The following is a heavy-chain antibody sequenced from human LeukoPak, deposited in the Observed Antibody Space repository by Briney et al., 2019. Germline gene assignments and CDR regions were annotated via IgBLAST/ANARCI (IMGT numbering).Heavy chain of an antibody. Sequence: GESLKIPCKGSGYSFSSNWIGWVRQMPGKGLEWMGIIYPGDSDTRYSPSFQGQVTISADKSISTAFLQWSSLKASDTAMYYCARRRYSSSFDYWGQGTLVTVSS. D-gene: IGHD6-6*01. CDR2: IYPGDSDT. CDR3: ARRRYSSSFDY. J-gene: IGHJ4*02. V-gene: IGHV5-51*01. CDR1: GYSFSSNW.